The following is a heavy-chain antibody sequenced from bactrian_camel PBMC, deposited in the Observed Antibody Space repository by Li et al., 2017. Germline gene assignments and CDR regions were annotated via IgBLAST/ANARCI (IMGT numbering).Heavy chain of an antibody. CDR3: AVGFLADLGF. V-gene: IGHV3S40*01. CDR2: INRGGGYT. Sequence: EVQLVESGGGLVQPGGSLSLSCAASGFTFSTYDMTWVRQAPGKGLEWVSAINRGGGYTYYSDSVKGRFTVSQDNAKNTVYLQMNSLKIEDAAVYYCAVGFLADLGFWGQGTQVTVS. CDR1: GFTFSTYD. D-gene: IGHD1*01. J-gene: IGHJ6*01.